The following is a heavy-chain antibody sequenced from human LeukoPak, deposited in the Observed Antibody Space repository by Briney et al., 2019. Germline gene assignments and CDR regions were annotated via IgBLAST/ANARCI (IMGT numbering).Heavy chain of an antibody. D-gene: IGHD2-15*01. J-gene: IGHJ4*02. CDR3: AGVVVVAATGDY. V-gene: IGHV4-34*01. CDR1: GGSFSGYY. Sequence: SETLSLTCAVYGGSFSGYYWSWIRQPPGKGLERIGEINHSGSTNYNPSLKSRVTISVDTSKNQFSLKLSSVTAADTAVYYCAGVVVVAATGDYWGQGTLVTVSS. CDR2: INHSGST.